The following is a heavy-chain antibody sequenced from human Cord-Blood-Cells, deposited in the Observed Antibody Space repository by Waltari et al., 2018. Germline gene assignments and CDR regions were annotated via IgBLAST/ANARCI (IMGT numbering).Heavy chain of an antibody. CDR2: ISGSGGST. CDR1: GFTFSSYA. Sequence: EVQLLESGGGLVQPGGSLRLSCAASGFTFSSYAMSWVPQAPGKGLEWVSAISGSGGSTYYADSVKGRFTISRDNSKNTLYLQMNSLRAEDTAVYYCAKEEAVVVVAATPYDYWGQGTLVTVSS. CDR3: AKEEAVVVVAATPYDY. J-gene: IGHJ4*02. D-gene: IGHD2-15*01. V-gene: IGHV3-23*01.